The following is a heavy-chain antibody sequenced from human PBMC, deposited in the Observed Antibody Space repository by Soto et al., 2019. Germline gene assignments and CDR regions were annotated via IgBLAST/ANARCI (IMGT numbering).Heavy chain of an antibody. CDR3: ARHFHPLAYCGRDCYTIDP. CDR1: GGSISSYY. CDR2: IYYSGST. D-gene: IGHD2-21*02. J-gene: IGHJ5*02. V-gene: IGHV4-59*08. Sequence: SETLSLTCTVPGGSISSYYWSWIRQPPGKGLEWIGYIYYSGSTNYNPSLKSRVTISVDTSKNQFSLKLSSVTAADTAVYYCARHFHPLAYCGRDCYTIDPWGQGTLVTVSS.